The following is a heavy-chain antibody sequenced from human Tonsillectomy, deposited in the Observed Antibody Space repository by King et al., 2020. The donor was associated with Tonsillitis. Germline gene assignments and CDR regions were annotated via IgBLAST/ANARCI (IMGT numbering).Heavy chain of an antibody. CDR2: INHSGST. D-gene: IGHD2-2*01. Sequence: QLQESGPGLVKPSETLSLTCTVSGYSISSGYYWGWIRQPPGKGLEWIGRINHSGSTYYNPSLKSRVTISVDTSKNQFSLKLSSVTAADTAVDYCASAIYCSTTSCYRGFDPWGQGTLVTVSS. CDR1: GYSISSGYY. V-gene: IGHV4-38-2*02. CDR3: ASAIYCSTTSCYRGFDP. J-gene: IGHJ5*02.